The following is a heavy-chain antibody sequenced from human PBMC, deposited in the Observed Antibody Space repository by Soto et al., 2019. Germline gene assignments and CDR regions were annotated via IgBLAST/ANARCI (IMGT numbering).Heavy chain of an antibody. D-gene: IGHD3-16*01. CDR3: ARGTPFNYAGFDA. J-gene: IGHJ6*02. CDR1: GYTFIDFD. V-gene: IGHV1-8*01. Sequence: XSVKVSFKASGYTFIDFDINWLRQAAGQGPEWMGWMNAKSGDTFSAQRLQGKFNMTWDTSLSTAYMEVGSLTSDDAAIYYCARGTPFNYAGFDAWGQGTTVTVSS. CDR2: MNAKSGDT.